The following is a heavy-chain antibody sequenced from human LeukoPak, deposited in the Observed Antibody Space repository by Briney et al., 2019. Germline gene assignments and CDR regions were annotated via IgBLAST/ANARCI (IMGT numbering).Heavy chain of an antibody. J-gene: IGHJ4*02. CDR1: GFTFSSYS. D-gene: IGHD6-19*01. V-gene: IGHV3-21*01. CDR2: ISSSTTNI. Sequence: GGSLRLSCAASGFTFSSYSMNWVRQAPGKGLEWVSSISSSTTNIYYADSVKGRFTISRDNAKNSLYLQMNSLRAEDTAVYYCAREASSSGWRYLDYWGQGTLVTVSS. CDR3: AREASSSGWRYLDY.